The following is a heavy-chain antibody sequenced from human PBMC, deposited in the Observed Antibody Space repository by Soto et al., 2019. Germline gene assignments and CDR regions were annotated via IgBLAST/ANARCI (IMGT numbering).Heavy chain of an antibody. Sequence: GASVKVSCKASGYTFTSYGISWVRQAPGQGLEWMGWISAYNGNTNYVQKLQGRVTMTTDTSTSTAYMELRSLRSDDTAVYYCARIGSPPSPIWFGEFTSRFDPWGQGTLVTVSS. V-gene: IGHV1-18*01. CDR3: ARIGSPPSPIWFGEFTSRFDP. CDR2: ISAYNGNT. J-gene: IGHJ5*02. CDR1: GYTFTSYG. D-gene: IGHD3-10*01.